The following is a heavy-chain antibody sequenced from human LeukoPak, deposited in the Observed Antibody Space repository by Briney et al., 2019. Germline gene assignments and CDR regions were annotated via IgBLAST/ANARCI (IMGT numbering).Heavy chain of an antibody. V-gene: IGHV4-34*01. Sequence: SETLSLTCAVYGGSFSGYYWSWIRQPPGKGLEWIGEINHSGSTNYNPSLKSRVTISVDTSKNQFSLKLSSVTAADTAVYYCARRGRGTMVRGVIIKSYYGMDVWGQGTTVTVSS. D-gene: IGHD3-10*01. CDR1: GGSFSGYY. J-gene: IGHJ6*02. CDR3: ARRGRGTMVRGVIIKSYYGMDV. CDR2: INHSGST.